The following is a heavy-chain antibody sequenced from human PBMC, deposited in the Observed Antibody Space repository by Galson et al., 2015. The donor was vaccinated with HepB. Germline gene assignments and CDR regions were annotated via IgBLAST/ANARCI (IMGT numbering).Heavy chain of an antibody. D-gene: IGHD1-7*01. CDR2: FDPEDGET. CDR1: GYTLTELS. J-gene: IGHJ4*02. V-gene: IGHV1-24*01. CDR3: ATDAGITGTTDQFRY. Sequence: SVKVSCKVSGYTLTELSMHWVRQAPGKGLEWMGGFDPEDGETIYAQKFQGRVTMTEDTSTDTAYMELSSLRSEDTAVYYCATDAGITGTTDQFRYWGQGTLVTVSS.